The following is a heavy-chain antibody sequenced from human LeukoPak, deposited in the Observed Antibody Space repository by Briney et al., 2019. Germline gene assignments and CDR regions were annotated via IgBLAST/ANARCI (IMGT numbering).Heavy chain of an antibody. CDR2: IIPIFGTA. Sequence: ASVMVSCKASGGTFSSYAISWVRQAPGQGFEWMGRIIPIFGTANYAQKFQGRVTITTDESTSTAYMELSSLRSEDTAVYYCVGTIAARPRNYWGQGTLVTVSS. J-gene: IGHJ4*02. CDR1: GGTFSSYA. D-gene: IGHD6-6*01. CDR3: VGTIAARPRNY. V-gene: IGHV1-69*05.